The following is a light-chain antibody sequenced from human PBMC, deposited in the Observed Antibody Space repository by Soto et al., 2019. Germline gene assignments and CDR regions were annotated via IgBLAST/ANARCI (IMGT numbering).Light chain of an antibody. Sequence: QSVLTQPPSVSGAPGQRVTISCTGSSSNIGAGYDVHWYQQLPGTAPKLLIYGNSNRPSGVPDRFSGSKSGTSASLAITGLRAEDEADYSCQSYDSSLSGSVFGGGPKLPVL. V-gene: IGLV1-40*01. CDR1: SSNIGAGYD. CDR2: GNS. J-gene: IGLJ2*01. CDR3: QSYDSSLSGSV.